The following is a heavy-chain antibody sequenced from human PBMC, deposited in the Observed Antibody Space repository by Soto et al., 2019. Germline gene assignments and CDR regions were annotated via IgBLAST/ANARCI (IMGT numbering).Heavy chain of an antibody. D-gene: IGHD4-17*01. CDR1: GGSIGSSSYY. CDR3: ARAVGDYPGSYYMDV. V-gene: IGHV4-39*01. CDR2: IYYSGST. Sequence: PSETLSLTCTVSGGSIGSSSYYWGWIRQPPGKGLEWIGSIYYSGSTYYNPSLKSRVTISADTSKNQFSLKLSSVPAAVLVVYYCARAVGDYPGSYYMDVWGKGTTVTVSS. J-gene: IGHJ6*03.